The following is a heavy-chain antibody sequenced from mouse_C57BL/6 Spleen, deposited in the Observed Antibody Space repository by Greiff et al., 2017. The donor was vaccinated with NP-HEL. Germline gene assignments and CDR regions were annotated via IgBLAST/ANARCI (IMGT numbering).Heavy chain of an antibody. V-gene: IGHV2-2*01. CDR1: GFSLTSYG. CDR2: IWSGGST. D-gene: IGHD2-4*01. Sequence: VQGVESGPGLVQPSQSLSITCTVSGFSLTSYGVHWVRQSPGKGLEWLGVIWSGGSTDYNAAFISRLSISKDNSKSQVFFKMNSLQADDTAIYYCAGIYYDYDAWFAYWGQGTLVTVSA. J-gene: IGHJ3*01. CDR3: AGIYYDYDAWFAY.